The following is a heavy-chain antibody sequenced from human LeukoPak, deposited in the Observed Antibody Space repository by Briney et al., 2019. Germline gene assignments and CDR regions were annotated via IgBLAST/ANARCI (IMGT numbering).Heavy chain of an antibody. J-gene: IGHJ3*02. CDR1: GFTFGDYA. V-gene: IGHV3-49*04. CDR2: IRSKAYGGTT. D-gene: IGHD2/OR15-2a*01. Sequence: GGSLRLSCTASGFTFGDYAMSWVRQAPGKGLEWVGFIRSKAYGGTTEYAASVKGRFTISRDDSKSIAYLQMNSLKTEDTAVYYCTRARFLAEDAFDIWGQGTMVTVSS. CDR3: TRARFLAEDAFDI.